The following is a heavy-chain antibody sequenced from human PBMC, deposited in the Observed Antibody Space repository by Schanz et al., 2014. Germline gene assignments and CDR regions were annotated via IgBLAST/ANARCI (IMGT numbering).Heavy chain of an antibody. CDR3: ASSGAGYSSSWDFDY. CDR1: GGTFSSYT. J-gene: IGHJ4*02. D-gene: IGHD6-13*01. V-gene: IGHV1-69*02. CDR2: IIPVLNIA. Sequence: QVQLVQSGAEVKKPGSSVKVSCKLSGGTFSSYTISWMRQAPGQGLEWMGKIIPVLNIATYAQRFQGRVTITADKSTFTAYMDVSSLRSEDTAVYYCASSGAGYSSSWDFDYWGQGTLVTVSS.